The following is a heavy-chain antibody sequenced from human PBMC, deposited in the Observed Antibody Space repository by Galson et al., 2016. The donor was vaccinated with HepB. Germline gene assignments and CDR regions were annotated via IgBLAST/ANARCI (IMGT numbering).Heavy chain of an antibody. Sequence: SLRLSCAASGFSFNTYGMHWVRQAPGKGLEWVAAITSAGDKQYYTDSVRGRFTISRDNSNNMMCLQMNRLRPEDTSVYYCARDAMGRGSGSYSAFDYWGQGTLVAVSS. CDR2: ITSAGDKQ. CDR1: GFSFNTYG. V-gene: IGHV3-30*04. D-gene: IGHD1-26*01. J-gene: IGHJ4*02. CDR3: ARDAMGRGSGSYSAFDY.